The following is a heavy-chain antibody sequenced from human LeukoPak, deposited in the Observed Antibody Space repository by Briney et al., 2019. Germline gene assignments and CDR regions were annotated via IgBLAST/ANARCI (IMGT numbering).Heavy chain of an antibody. CDR2: INPNSGGT. CDR1: GYTFTGYY. D-gene: IGHD6-19*01. Sequence: ASVKVSCKASGYTFTGYYMHWVRQAPGQGLEWMGWINPNSGGTNYAQKFQGRVTMTRDTSISTAYMELSRLRSDDTAVYYCAREVQQWLVRDYFDYWGQGTLVTVSS. J-gene: IGHJ4*02. V-gene: IGHV1-2*02. CDR3: AREVQQWLVRDYFDY.